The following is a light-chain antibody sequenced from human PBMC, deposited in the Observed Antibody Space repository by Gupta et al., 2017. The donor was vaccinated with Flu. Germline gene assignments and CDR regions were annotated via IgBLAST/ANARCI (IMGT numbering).Light chain of an antibody. CDR1: QDISNY. J-gene: IGKJ3*01. Sequence: DIQMTQSPSSLSASVGDRVTITCQASQDISNYLNWYQQKPGKAPKLLIYDASNLETGVPSRFSGSGSGTDFTITISSLQPEDIATYYCQQYDNLPFTFGPGTKVEIK. V-gene: IGKV1-33*01. CDR2: DAS. CDR3: QQYDNLPFT.